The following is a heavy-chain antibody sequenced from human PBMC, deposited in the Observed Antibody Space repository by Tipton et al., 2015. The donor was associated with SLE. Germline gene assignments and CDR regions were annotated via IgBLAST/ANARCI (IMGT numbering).Heavy chain of an antibody. J-gene: IGHJ3*02. CDR3: AHARAYFYGSGNIPFALDI. V-gene: IGHV2-5*01. CDR1: GFSLSASGVG. CDR2: IYWNDEQ. Sequence: LVKPTETLTLTCTLSGFSLSASGVGVGWIRQSPGKALEWLALIYWNDEQRYSPSLRTRLTITKDTSKNQVVLTMTNMDPVDTATYYCAHARAYFYGSGNIPFALDIWGQGAMVTVSS. D-gene: IGHD3-10*01.